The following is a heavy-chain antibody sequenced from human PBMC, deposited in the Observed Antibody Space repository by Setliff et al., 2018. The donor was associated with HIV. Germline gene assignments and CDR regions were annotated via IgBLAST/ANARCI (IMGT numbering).Heavy chain of an antibody. V-gene: IGHV4-61*09. D-gene: IGHD3-3*01. CDR1: GASFTNVLYY. Sequence: SETLSLTCTVSGASFTNVLYYWSWLRQPAGKGLEWIGHIYTSGNSRYTNYNSSLESRVAISLDTSSNQFSLKLSSVTAADTAVYHCAREREAWSAYDSWGQGTLVTVSS. CDR3: AREREAWSAYDS. CDR2: IYTSGNSRYT. J-gene: IGHJ5*02.